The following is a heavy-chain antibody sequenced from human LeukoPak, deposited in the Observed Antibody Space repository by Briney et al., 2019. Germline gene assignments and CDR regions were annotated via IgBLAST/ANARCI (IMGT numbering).Heavy chain of an antibody. CDR1: GYTFTSYY. CDR3: ARETVVVVITTLGMDV. CDR2: INPSGGST. D-gene: IGHD3-22*01. J-gene: IGHJ6*02. Sequence: ASMKVSCKASGYTFTSYYMHWVRQAPGQGLEWMGIINPSGGSTSYAQKFQGRVTMTRDTSTSTVYMELSSPRSEDTAVYYCARETVVVVITTLGMDVWGQGTTVTVSS. V-gene: IGHV1-46*01.